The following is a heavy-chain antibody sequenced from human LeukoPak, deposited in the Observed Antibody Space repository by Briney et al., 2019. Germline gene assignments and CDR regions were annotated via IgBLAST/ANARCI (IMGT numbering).Heavy chain of an antibody. Sequence: GGSLRLSFAASGFTFSDYYMSWIRQAPGKGLEWVSYISSSGSTIYYADSVKGRFTISRDNAKNSLYLQMNSLRAEDTAVYYCARDSYYYDSSGLSPGGYWGQGTLVTVSS. CDR1: GFTFSDYY. V-gene: IGHV3-11*04. D-gene: IGHD3-22*01. CDR3: ARDSYYYDSSGLSPGGY. J-gene: IGHJ4*02. CDR2: ISSSGSTI.